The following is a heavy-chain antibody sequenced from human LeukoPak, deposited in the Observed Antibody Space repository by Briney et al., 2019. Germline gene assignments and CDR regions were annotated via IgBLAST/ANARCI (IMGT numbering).Heavy chain of an antibody. V-gene: IGHV1-18*01. Sequence: ASVKVSCKASGCTFSSYGISWVRQAPGQGLEWMGWISAYNGNTNYAQKLQGRVTMTTDTSTSTAYMELRSLRSDDTAVYYCAVTAYDACDIWGQGTMVTVSS. J-gene: IGHJ3*02. CDR1: GCTFSSYG. CDR2: ISAYNGNT. CDR3: AVTAYDACDI. D-gene: IGHD2-21*02.